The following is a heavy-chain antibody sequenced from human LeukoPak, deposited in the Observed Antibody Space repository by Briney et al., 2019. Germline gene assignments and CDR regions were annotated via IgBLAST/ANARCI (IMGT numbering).Heavy chain of an antibody. CDR1: GGSFSGYY. CDR3: ARLSLKLLEWSPTKGKETHYFDY. Sequence: SETLSLTCAVYGGSFSGYYWSWIRQPPGKGLEWIGEIYHSGSTNYNPSLKSRVTILEDKSKNQFSLKLSSVTAADTAVYYCARLSLKLLEWSPTKGKETHYFDYWGQGTLVTVSS. V-gene: IGHV4-34*01. CDR2: IYHSGST. D-gene: IGHD3-3*01. J-gene: IGHJ4*02.